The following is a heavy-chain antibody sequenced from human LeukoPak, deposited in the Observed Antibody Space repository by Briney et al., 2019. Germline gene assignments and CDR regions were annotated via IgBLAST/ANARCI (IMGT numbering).Heavy chain of an antibody. Sequence: SETLSLTCTVSGGSISSGSYYWNWIRQPPGKGLEWIGYISYSGSTNYNPSLKSRVSISLDTSKNQFSLKLISVTAADTAVYYCARTIGYTYGYFDSRSQGTLVTVSS. CDR2: ISYSGST. CDR3: ARTIGYTYGYFDS. CDR1: GGSISSGSYY. V-gene: IGHV4-61*01. J-gene: IGHJ4*02. D-gene: IGHD5-18*01.